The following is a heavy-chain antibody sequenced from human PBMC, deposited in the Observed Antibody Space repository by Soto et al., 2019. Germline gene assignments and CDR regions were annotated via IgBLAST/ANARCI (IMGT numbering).Heavy chain of an antibody. J-gene: IGHJ5*02. Sequence: GGSLRLSCAASGFTFSSYAMHWVRQAPGKGLEWVAVISHDGSNKYYADSVKGRFTISRDNSKNTLYLQMNSLRAEDTAVYYCARDSCSSTSCPVVFDPWGQGTLVTVSS. CDR3: ARDSCSSTSCPVVFDP. CDR2: ISHDGSNK. CDR1: GFTFSSYA. D-gene: IGHD2-2*01. V-gene: IGHV3-30-3*01.